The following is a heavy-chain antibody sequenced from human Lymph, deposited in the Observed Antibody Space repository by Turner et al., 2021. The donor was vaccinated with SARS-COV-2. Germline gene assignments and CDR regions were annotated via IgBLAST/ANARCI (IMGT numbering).Heavy chain of an antibody. D-gene: IGHD3-10*01. V-gene: IGHV3-30*18. Sequence: VQLVESGGGVVQPGRSLRLSCAASGLTFSSCGMHWVRQAPGEGLEWVAVISNDGSNTYYADSVKGRFTISRDKSQNTLCLKMNSLSAEDTAVYYCAKEERFEDWGMDVWGQGTTVTVSS. J-gene: IGHJ6*02. CDR2: ISNDGSNT. CDR3: AKEERFEDWGMDV. CDR1: GLTFSSCG.